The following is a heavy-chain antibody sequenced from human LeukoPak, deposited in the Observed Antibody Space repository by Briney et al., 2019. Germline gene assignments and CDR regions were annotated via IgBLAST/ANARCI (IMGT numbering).Heavy chain of an antibody. CDR2: INHSGST. D-gene: IGHD2-2*03. CDR3: ARGGYCSSTSCTGELDY. J-gene: IGHJ4*02. Sequence: SETLSLTCAVYGGSFSGYYWSWIRQPPGKGLKWIGEINHSGSTNYNPSLKSRVTISVDTSKNQFSLKLSSVTAADTAVYYCARGGYCSSTSCTGELDYWGQGTLVTVSS. V-gene: IGHV4-34*01. CDR1: GGSFSGYY.